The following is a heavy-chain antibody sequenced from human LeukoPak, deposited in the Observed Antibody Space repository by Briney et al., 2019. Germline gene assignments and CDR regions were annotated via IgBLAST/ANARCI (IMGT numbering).Heavy chain of an antibody. D-gene: IGHD2-2*01. Sequence: ASVKVSCKASGYTFTSYYMHWVRQAPGQGLEWMGIINPSGGSTSYAQKFQGRVTMTRDTSTSTVYMELSSLRSEDTAVHYCARDLGACSSTSCYYNWFDPWGQGTLVTVSS. V-gene: IGHV1-46*01. CDR1: GYTFTSYY. CDR2: INPSGGST. J-gene: IGHJ5*02. CDR3: ARDLGACSSTSCYYNWFDP.